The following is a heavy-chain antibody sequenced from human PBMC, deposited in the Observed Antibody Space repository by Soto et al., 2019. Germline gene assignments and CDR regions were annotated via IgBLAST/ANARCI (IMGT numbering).Heavy chain of an antibody. CDR2: IYYSGST. CDR1: GGSISSYY. Sequence: QVQLRESGPGLVKPSETLSLTCTVSGGSISSYYWSWIRQPPGKGLEWIGYIYYSGSTNYNPSLKSRVTISVDTSKNQFSLKLSSVTAADTAVYYCARVPIVVVPAATYYYGMDVWGQGTTVTVSS. V-gene: IGHV4-59*01. J-gene: IGHJ6*02. D-gene: IGHD2-2*01. CDR3: ARVPIVVVPAATYYYGMDV.